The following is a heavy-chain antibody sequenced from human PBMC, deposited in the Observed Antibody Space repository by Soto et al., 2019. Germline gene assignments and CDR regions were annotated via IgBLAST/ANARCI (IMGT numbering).Heavy chain of an antibody. CDR1: GGSISSYY. CDR3: ARHGNSNYDRVPYYYYMDV. V-gene: IGHV4-59*01. CDR2: IYYSGST. J-gene: IGHJ6*03. D-gene: IGHD4-4*01. Sequence: PSETLSLTCTVSGGSISSYYWSWIRQPPGKGLEWIGYIYYSGSTNYNPSLKSRVTISVDTSKNQFSLKLSSVTAADTAVYYCARHGNSNYDRVPYYYYMDVWGKGTTVTVSS.